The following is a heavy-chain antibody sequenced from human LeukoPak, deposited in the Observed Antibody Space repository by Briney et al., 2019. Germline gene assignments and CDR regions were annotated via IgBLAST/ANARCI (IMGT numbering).Heavy chain of an antibody. CDR2: INGAGGRT. V-gene: IGHV3-43*02. Sequence: PGGSLRHSCAASGFTFDDYLMHWVRHGPGKGLEWVSLINGAGGRTYYVDSVKGRFTISRDNSKNSLYLQMNSLRTEDTALYYCAKGMYYYDSSGYSSPIDYWGEGTLVTVSS. D-gene: IGHD3-22*01. CDR3: AKGMYYYDSSGYSSPIDY. J-gene: IGHJ4*02. CDR1: GFTFDDYL.